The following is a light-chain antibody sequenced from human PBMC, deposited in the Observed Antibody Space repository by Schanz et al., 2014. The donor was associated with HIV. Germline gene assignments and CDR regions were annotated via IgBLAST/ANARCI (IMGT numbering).Light chain of an antibody. CDR1: NSDISTYNY. CDR3: SSYAGSTL. Sequence: QSVLTQPPSASGSPGQSITISCTGLNSDISTYNYVSWYQQNPGKAPNLIIYDVNKRPSAVPDRFSGSRSGNTASLTVSGLQAEDEADYYCSSYAGSTLFGGGTKLTVL. CDR2: DVN. J-gene: IGLJ2*01. V-gene: IGLV2-8*01.